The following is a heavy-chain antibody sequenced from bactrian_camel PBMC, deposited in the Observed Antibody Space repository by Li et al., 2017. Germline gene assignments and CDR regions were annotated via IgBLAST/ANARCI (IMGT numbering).Heavy chain of an antibody. CDR2: IHGGGDPT. D-gene: IGHD2*01. CDR1: GSTFSSFY. Sequence: VQLVESGGGLVQPGGSLRLSCEASGSTFSSFYMTWVRATPGKGLEWVGSIHGGGDPTYYGDAVKGRFTISRDNAKNTLYLEMNSLNTEDTAIYYCTRDVVGNYYGSDYWGKGTQVTVS. V-gene: IGHV3S6*01. J-gene: IGHJ7*01.